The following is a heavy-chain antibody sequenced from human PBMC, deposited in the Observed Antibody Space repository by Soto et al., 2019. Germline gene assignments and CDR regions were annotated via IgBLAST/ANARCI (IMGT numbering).Heavy chain of an antibody. J-gene: IGHJ4*02. CDR2: ISAYNGNT. Sequence: QVQLVQSGAEVKKPGASVKVSCKASGYTFTNYGIIWVRQAPGQGLEWMGWISAYNGNTNFAQKLQGRVTLTTDTSTSTAHMELRSLRSDDTAVYYCARVYSSSSLAGYWGQGTLVTVSS. CDR1: GYTFTNYG. V-gene: IGHV1-18*01. D-gene: IGHD6-6*01. CDR3: ARVYSSSSLAGY.